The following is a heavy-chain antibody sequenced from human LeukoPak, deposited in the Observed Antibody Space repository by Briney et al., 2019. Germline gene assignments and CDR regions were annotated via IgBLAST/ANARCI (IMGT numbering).Heavy chain of an antibody. CDR3: ARPLVGANGNYYYYMDV. J-gene: IGHJ6*03. CDR1: GYSISSGYY. V-gene: IGHV4-38-2*02. D-gene: IGHD1-26*01. CDR2: INHSGST. Sequence: SETLSLTCTVSGYSISSGYYWSWIRQPPGKGLEWIGEINHSGSTNYNPSLKSRVTISVDTSKNQFSLKLSSVTAADTAVYYCARPLVGANGNYYYYMDVWGKGTTVTVSS.